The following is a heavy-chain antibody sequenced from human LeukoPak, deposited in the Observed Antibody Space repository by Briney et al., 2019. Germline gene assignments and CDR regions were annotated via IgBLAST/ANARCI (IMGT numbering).Heavy chain of an antibody. V-gene: IGHV1-8*01. CDR1: GYTFTSYD. CDR2: MNPNSGNT. CDR3: ASCSEYSSSWSSGCNWFDP. D-gene: IGHD6-13*01. J-gene: IGHJ5*02. Sequence: GASVKVSCKASGYTFTSYDINWVRQATGQGPEWMGWMNPNSGNTGYAQKFQGRVTMTRNTSISTAYMELSSLRSEDTAVYYCASCSEYSSSWSSGCNWFDPWGQGTLVTVSS.